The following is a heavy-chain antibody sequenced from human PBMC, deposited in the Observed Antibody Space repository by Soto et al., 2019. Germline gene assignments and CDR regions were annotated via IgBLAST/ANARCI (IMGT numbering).Heavy chain of an antibody. CDR2: ISDNGRP. D-gene: IGHD3-10*01. CDR3: ARSDSGSKNFDY. J-gene: IGHJ4*02. CDR1: DGSISSGGYY. Sequence: QVQLQESGPGLVKPSQTLSLTCSVSDGSISSGGYYWSWIRLHPGKGLEWIGYISDNGRPYYNPSLKSRVTISEDRSKNQFYLRLRSVTAADTAVYYCARSDSGSKNFDYWGQGTLVTVSS. V-gene: IGHV4-31*03.